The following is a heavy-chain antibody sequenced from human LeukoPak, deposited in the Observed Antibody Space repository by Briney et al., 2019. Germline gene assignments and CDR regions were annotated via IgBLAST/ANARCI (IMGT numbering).Heavy chain of an antibody. Sequence: SQTLSLTCTVSGGSISSYDYYWSWIRQPPGKGLEWIGYISYSGSTYYNPSLKSRVTMSVDTSKNQFSLKLSSVTAADTAVYYCASVRRDYYDSSGYYLNDAFDIWGQGTMVTVSS. CDR2: ISYSGST. D-gene: IGHD3-22*01. CDR1: GGSISSYDYY. J-gene: IGHJ3*02. CDR3: ASVRRDYYDSSGYYLNDAFDI. V-gene: IGHV4-30-4*08.